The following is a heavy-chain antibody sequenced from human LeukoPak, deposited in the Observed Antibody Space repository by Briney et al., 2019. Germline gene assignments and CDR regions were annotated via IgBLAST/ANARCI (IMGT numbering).Heavy chain of an antibody. V-gene: IGHV3-30*03. CDR2: ISYDGSNK. J-gene: IGHJ4*02. D-gene: IGHD2-2*01. Sequence: GGSLRLSCAASGFTFSSYGMHWVRQAPGKGLEWVAVISYDGSNKYYADSVKGRFTISRDNSKNTLCLQMNSLRAEDTAVYYCAQVGCSSTSCPNWGQGTLVTVSS. CDR3: AQVGCSSTSCPN. CDR1: GFTFSSYG.